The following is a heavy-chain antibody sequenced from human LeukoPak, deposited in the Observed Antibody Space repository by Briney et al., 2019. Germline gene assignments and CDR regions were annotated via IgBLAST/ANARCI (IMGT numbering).Heavy chain of an antibody. CDR2: IFSGDSI. V-gene: IGHV3-66*01. D-gene: IGHD3-10*01. Sequence: GGSLRLSCAASGFSVDGNYMTWVRQAPGKGLEWVSVIFSGDSIYYADSVKGRFTISRDNSKNTLNLQMNSLRAEDTAVYYCARVIWFGESKRDYWGQGTLVTASS. CDR1: GFSVDGNY. J-gene: IGHJ4*02. CDR3: ARVIWFGESKRDY.